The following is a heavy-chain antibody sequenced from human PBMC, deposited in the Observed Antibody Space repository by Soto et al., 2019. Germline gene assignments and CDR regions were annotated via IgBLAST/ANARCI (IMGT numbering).Heavy chain of an antibody. CDR3: ARAAGQFAY. CDR1: GGSFSGYY. Sequence: SETLSLTCAVYGGSFSGYYWSWIRQPPGKGLEWIGEINHSGSTNYNPSLKSRVTISVDTSKNQFSLKLSSVTAADTAVYYCARAAGQFAYWGQGTLVTVSS. D-gene: IGHD6-13*01. V-gene: IGHV4-34*01. J-gene: IGHJ4*02. CDR2: INHSGST.